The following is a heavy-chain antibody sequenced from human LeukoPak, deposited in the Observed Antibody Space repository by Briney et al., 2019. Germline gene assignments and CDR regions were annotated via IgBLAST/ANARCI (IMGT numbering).Heavy chain of an antibody. Sequence: SETLSLTCTVSGGSISSSSYYWGWLRQPPGKGLEWIGSIYYSGSTYYNPSLKSRVTISVDTSKNQFSLKLSSVTAADTAVYYCARVKSSVEAFDIWGQGTMVTVSS. D-gene: IGHD2-15*01. J-gene: IGHJ3*02. V-gene: IGHV4-39*07. CDR1: GGSISSSSYY. CDR2: IYYSGST. CDR3: ARVKSSVEAFDI.